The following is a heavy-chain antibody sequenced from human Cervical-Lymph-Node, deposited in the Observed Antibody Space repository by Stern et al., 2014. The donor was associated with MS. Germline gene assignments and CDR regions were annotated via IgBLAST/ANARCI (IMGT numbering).Heavy chain of an antibody. CDR1: GFIFSDYY. V-gene: IGHV3-11*01. J-gene: IGHJ4*02. CDR2: ISSRGSTI. D-gene: IGHD3-3*01. Sequence: QVQLVQSGGGLVKPGGSLRLSCAASGFIFSDYYMMWIRQAPGTGPEWLSFISSRGSTIYYADSVKGRFTISRDNAKNSLYLQMNSLRAEDTAVYYCARGYDLWSGYTPDYWGQGTLVTVSS. CDR3: ARGYDLWSGYTPDY.